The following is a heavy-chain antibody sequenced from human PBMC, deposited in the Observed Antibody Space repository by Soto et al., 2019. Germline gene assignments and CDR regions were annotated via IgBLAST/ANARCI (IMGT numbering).Heavy chain of an antibody. J-gene: IGHJ3*02. CDR3: ARGSGTDTGDALDI. CDR1: GFTFTRHS. CDR2: ISGTGTFI. D-gene: IGHD2-21*02. Sequence: EVQLVESGGGLVKPGGSLRLSCAASGFTFTRHSMNWVGQAPGKGLEWVSCISGTGTFIYYSDSVKGRFTISRDDAKTSLYLQMNSLTAEDTAVYYCARGSGTDTGDALDIWGPGTMVTVS. V-gene: IGHV3-21*06.